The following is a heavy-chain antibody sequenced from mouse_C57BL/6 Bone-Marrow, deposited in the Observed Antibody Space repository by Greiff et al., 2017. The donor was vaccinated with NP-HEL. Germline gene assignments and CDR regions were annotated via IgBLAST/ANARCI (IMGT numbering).Heavy chain of an antibody. D-gene: IGHD3-1*01. J-gene: IGHJ2*01. CDR1: GYTFTSYW. CDR3: ARGARLGY. V-gene: IGHV1-69*01. Sequence: VQLQQPGAELVMPGASVKLSCKASGYTFTSYWMHWVKQRPGQGLEWIGEIDPSDSYTNYNQKFKGKSTLTVDKSSSTAYMQLSSLTSEDSAVSHCARGARLGYWGQGTTLTVSS. CDR2: IDPSDSYT.